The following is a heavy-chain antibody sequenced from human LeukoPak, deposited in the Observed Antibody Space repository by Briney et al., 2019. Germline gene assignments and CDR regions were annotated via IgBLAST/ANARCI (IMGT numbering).Heavy chain of an antibody. CDR2: ISAYNGNT. J-gene: IGHJ4*02. D-gene: IGHD3-3*01. V-gene: IGHV1-18*01. CDR3: GRDKSITIFGVVSPGGY. Sequence: ASVKVSCKASGYTFTSYGISWVRQAPGQGLEWMGWISAYNGNTNYAQKLQGRVTMTTDTSTSTAYMELRSLRSDDTAVYYCGRDKSITIFGVVSPGGYWGQGTLVTVSS. CDR1: GYTFTSYG.